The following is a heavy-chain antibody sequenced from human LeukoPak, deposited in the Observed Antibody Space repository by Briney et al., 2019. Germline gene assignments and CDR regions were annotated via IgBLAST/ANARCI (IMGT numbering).Heavy chain of an antibody. V-gene: IGHV4-34*01. CDR2: NKHCGST. D-gene: IGHD6-19*01. CDR3: AREVGIAVAGRYYYYMDV. CDR1: GGSLSGFY. J-gene: IGHJ6*03. Sequence: SGTPSLPFAVYGGSLSGFYWRGICQPPGEGVEGIGGNKHCGSTNYNPSLKSRVTISVDTSKNQFSLKLSSVTAADTAVYYCAREVGIAVAGRYYYYMDVWGKGTTVAVSS.